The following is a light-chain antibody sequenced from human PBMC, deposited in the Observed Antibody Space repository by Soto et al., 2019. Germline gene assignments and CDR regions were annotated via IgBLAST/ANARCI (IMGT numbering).Light chain of an antibody. CDR1: QSVGNN. CDR2: YAS. V-gene: IGKV3-15*01. Sequence: EIMMTQSPATLSVSPGERATLSCRASQSVGNNLAWYQQKPGQVPRLLIYYASTRATGIPPRFSGSGSGTEFTLAISSLQSEDFAVYYCQQYNDWPPITFGQGTRLEIK. J-gene: IGKJ5*01. CDR3: QQYNDWPPIT.